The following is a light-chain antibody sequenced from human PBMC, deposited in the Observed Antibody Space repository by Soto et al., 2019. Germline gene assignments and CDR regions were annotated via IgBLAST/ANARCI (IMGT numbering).Light chain of an antibody. Sequence: DVQMTQSPSSLSAFVGDRVTITCRASQGIAPYLAWFQQKPGKVPKLLIYATSTLQSGVPSRFSGSGSGTDFTLTISSLQPEDVATYYCQKDNSAPLTFGGGTKVEIK. CDR2: ATS. CDR1: QGIAPY. CDR3: QKDNSAPLT. V-gene: IGKV1-27*01. J-gene: IGKJ4*01.